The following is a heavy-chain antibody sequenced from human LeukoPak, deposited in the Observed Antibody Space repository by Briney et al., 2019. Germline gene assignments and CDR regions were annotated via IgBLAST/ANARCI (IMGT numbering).Heavy chain of an antibody. Sequence: KASETLSLTCAVYGGSFSGYYWSWIRQPPGKGLEWIGEINHSGSTNYNPSLKSRVTISVDTSKNQFSLKLSSVTAADMAVYYCARLRAGPSSYYYYYYYMDVWGKGTTVTISS. V-gene: IGHV4-34*01. J-gene: IGHJ6*03. D-gene: IGHD6-19*01. CDR3: ARLRAGPSSYYYYYYYMDV. CDR1: GGSFSGYY. CDR2: INHSGST.